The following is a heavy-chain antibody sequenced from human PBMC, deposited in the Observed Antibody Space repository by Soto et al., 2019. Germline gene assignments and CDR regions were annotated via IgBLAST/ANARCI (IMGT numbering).Heavy chain of an antibody. CDR2: IYWDDDK. J-gene: IGHJ6*02. V-gene: IGHV2-5*02. CDR3: SWLTCSVGSCYWFSLSGMHV. Sequence: QITLKESGPTLVKPTQTLTLTCTFSGFSLSTSGVGVAWIRQPPGKALEWLALIYWDDDKRYRPSLESRLTSTTATYKNPVVLTMTNMDSVHTATYYCSWLTCSVGSCYWFSLSGMHVWGQGPTVTVSS. D-gene: IGHD2-15*01. CDR1: GFSLSTSGVG.